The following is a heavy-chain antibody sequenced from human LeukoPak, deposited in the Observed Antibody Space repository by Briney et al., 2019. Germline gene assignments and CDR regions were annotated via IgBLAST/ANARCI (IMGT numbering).Heavy chain of an antibody. Sequence: GESLLISCNCSGYSFTSYWISWVRQMPGKGLEWMGRIDPSGSYTNYSPSFQGHVTIAADKSISTAYLQWSSLKASDSAVYYCAREAVAGTWGLGAPVLYFDWWGQGTLVTVP. CDR3: AREAVAGTWGLGAPVLYFDW. J-gene: IGHJ4*02. CDR1: GYSFTSYW. CDR2: IDPSGSYT. V-gene: IGHV5-10-1*01. D-gene: IGHD6-19*01.